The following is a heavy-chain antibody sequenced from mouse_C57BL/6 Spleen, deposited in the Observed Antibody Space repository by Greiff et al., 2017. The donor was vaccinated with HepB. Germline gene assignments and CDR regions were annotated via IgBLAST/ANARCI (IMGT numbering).Heavy chain of an antibody. V-gene: IGHV1-39*01. Sequence: EVKLQESGPELVKPGASVKISCKASGYSFTDYNMNWVKQSNGKSLEWIGVINPNYGTTSYNQKFKGKATLTVDQSSSTAYMQLNSLTSEDSAVYYCAYYSNYDYAMDYWGQGTSVTVSS. J-gene: IGHJ4*01. D-gene: IGHD2-5*01. CDR2: INPNYGTT. CDR1: GYSFTDYN. CDR3: AYYSNYDYAMDY.